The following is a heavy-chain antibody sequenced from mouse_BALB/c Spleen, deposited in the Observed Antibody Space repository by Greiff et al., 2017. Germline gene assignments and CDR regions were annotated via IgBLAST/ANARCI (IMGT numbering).Heavy chain of an antibody. CDR1: GDSITSGY. D-gene: IGHD1-2*01. V-gene: IGHV3-8*02. Sequence: EVQLVESGPSLVKPSQTLSLTCSVTGDSITSGYWNWIRKFPGNKLEYMGYISYSGSTYYNPSLKSRISITRDTSKNQYYLQLNSVTTEDTATYYCARYTGYVGYYFDYWGQGTTLTVSS. CDR2: ISYSGST. CDR3: ARYTGYVGYYFDY. J-gene: IGHJ2*01.